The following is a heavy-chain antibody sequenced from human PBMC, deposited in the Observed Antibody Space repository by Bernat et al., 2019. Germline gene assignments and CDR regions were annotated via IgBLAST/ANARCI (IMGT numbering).Heavy chain of an antibody. J-gene: IGHJ6*03. CDR3: ARERRNYHFFMDV. V-gene: IGHV3-66*01. Sequence: EVQLVESGGGLVQPGGSLRLSCAASGFTVSSNYMSWVRQAPGKGLEWVSVIYSGGSTYYADSVKGRFTISRDNSKNTLYLQMNSLRAEDTAVYYCARERRNYHFFMDVWGKGTTVTVSS. CDR2: IYSGGST. CDR1: GFTVSSNY.